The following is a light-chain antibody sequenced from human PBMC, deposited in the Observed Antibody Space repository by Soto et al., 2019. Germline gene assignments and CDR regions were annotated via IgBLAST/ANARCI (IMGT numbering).Light chain of an antibody. J-gene: IGLJ1*01. V-gene: IGLV2-14*03. CDR1: SSDIGHYDY. Sequence: QSALTQPASVSGSPGQSITISCTGTSSDIGHYDYVSWYQQHPGKAPKLMIYHVTYRPSGVSNPYSGSNSGNSASLTISGLQADDEADYYCCSLTTSHTYVFGSGTKVTVL. CDR2: HVT. CDR3: CSLTTSHTYV.